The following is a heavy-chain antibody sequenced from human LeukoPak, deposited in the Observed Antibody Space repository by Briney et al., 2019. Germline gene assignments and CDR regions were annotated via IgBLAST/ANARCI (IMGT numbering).Heavy chain of an antibody. CDR1: GFTFTIYS. V-gene: IGHV3-21*01. Sequence: PGGSLRLSCAASGFTFTIYSMNWVRQAPGKGLEWVSCISSGSTNIYYADSVRGRFTISRDNAKNSLYLQMNSLGAEDTAVYYCARVGAYCNSVSNCYGDYWGQGTLVTVSS. D-gene: IGHD2/OR15-2a*01. J-gene: IGHJ4*02. CDR2: ISSGSTNI. CDR3: ARVGAYCNSVSNCYGDY.